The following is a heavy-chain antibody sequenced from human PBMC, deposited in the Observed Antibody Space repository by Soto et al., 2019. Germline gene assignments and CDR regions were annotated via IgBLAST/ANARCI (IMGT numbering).Heavy chain of an antibody. CDR1: GYTFTSYA. Sequence: QVQLVQSGAEEKKPGASVKVSCKASGYTFTSYAMHWVRQAPGQRLEGMGWINAGNGNTKYSQKFQGRVTITRDTSESTAYMELSSLRSEDTAVYYCARAAGGGFVGHWGQGTLVTVSS. J-gene: IGHJ4*02. V-gene: IGHV1-3*05. CDR3: ARAAGGGFVGH. D-gene: IGHD3-10*01. CDR2: INAGNGNT.